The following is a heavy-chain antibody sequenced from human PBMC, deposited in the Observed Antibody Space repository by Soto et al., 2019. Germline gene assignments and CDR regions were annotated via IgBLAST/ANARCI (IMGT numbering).Heavy chain of an antibody. CDR3: ARSTAPSPWIFDY. CDR2: INPNSGGT. CDR1: GYTFTGYY. V-gene: IGHV1-2*04. D-gene: IGHD1-26*01. Sequence: QVQLVQSGAEVKKPGASVKVSCKASGYTFTGYYMHWVRQAPGQGLERMGWINPNSGGTNYAQKFQGWVTMTRDTSISTAYMELSRLRSDDTAVYYCARSTAPSPWIFDYWGQGTLVTVSS. J-gene: IGHJ4*02.